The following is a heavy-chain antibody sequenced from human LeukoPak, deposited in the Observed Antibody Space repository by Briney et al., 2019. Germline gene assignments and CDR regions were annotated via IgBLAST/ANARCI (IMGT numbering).Heavy chain of an antibody. D-gene: IGHD3-10*01. J-gene: IGHJ6*03. CDR2: ILGGAGGT. V-gene: IGHV3-23*01. CDR3: ARVSYYGSGKYYYYYYMDV. CDR1: GFSFASDG. Sequence: PGGTLILSCEASGFSFASDGMSWVRQAPGKGLEWVSGILGGAGGTYYADSVKGRFTISRDNAKNSLYLQMNSLRAEDTAVYYCARVSYYGSGKYYYYYYMDVWGKGTTVTISS.